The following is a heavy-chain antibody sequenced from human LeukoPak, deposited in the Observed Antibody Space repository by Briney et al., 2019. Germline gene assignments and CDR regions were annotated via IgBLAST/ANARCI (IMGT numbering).Heavy chain of an antibody. Sequence: PGGSLRLSCAASGFTFSSYEMNWVRQAPGKGLEWVAVIWYDGSIQYYADSVQGRFTISRDSSENTLYLQMNSLRAEDTAVYYCARDKSWYFDYWGQGTLVTVSS. V-gene: IGHV3-33*08. CDR1: GFTFSSYE. J-gene: IGHJ4*02. D-gene: IGHD6-13*01. CDR2: IWYDGSIQ. CDR3: ARDKSWYFDY.